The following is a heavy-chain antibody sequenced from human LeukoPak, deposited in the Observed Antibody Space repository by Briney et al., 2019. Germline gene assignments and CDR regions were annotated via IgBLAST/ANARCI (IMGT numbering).Heavy chain of an antibody. CDR3: ARDRAWNYFDY. D-gene: IGHD3-3*01. CDR1: GFTFSSYS. J-gene: IGHJ4*02. V-gene: IGHV3-21*01. CDR2: ISSSSSYI. Sequence: GGSLRLSCAASGFTFSSYSMNWVRQAPGKGLEWVSSISSSSSYIYYADSVKGRFTISRDNAKNSLYLQMDSLRAEDTAVYYCARDRAWNYFDYWGQGTLVTVSS.